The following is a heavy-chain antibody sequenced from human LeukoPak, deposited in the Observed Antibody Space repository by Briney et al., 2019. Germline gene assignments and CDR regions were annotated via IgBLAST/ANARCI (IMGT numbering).Heavy chain of an antibody. CDR1: GFTFSSYA. CDR2: IGGSGGTT. CDR3: AELGITMIGGV. J-gene: IGHJ6*04. Sequence: GGSLRLSCAASGFTFSSYAMSWVRQAPGKGLEWVSAIGGSGGTTYYADSVKGRFTISRDNSKNTLYLQMNSLRAEDTAVYYCAELGITMIGGVWGKGTTVTISS. V-gene: IGHV3-23*01. D-gene: IGHD3-10*02.